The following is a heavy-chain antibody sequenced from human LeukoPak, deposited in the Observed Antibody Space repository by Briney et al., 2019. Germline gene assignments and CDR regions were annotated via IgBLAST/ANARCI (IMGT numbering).Heavy chain of an antibody. CDR1: GGSVSSGSYY. D-gene: IGHD3-3*01. CDR3: ARRRKDWSGYSGGSLWIDY. CDR2: IYTSGST. Sequence: SQTLSLTCTVSGGSVSSGSYYWSWIRQPAGKGLEWIGRIYTSGSTNYNPSLKSRVTTSVDTSKNQFSLKLSSVTAADTAVYYCARRRKDWSGYSGGSLWIDYWGQGTLVTVSS. V-gene: IGHV4-61*02. J-gene: IGHJ4*02.